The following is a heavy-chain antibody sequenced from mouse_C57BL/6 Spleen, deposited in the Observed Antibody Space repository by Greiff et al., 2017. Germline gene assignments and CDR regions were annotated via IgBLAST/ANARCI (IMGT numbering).Heavy chain of an antibody. CDR1: GFTFSSYA. V-gene: IGHV5-9-1*02. J-gene: IGHJ4*01. CDR3: TRVPHDGYYVRVYYYAMDY. D-gene: IGHD2-3*01. Sequence: EVHLVESGEGLVKPGGSLKLSCAASGFTFSSYAMSWVRQTPEKRLEWVAYISSGGDYIYYADTVKGRFTISRDNARNTLYLQMSSLKSEDTAMYYSTRVPHDGYYVRVYYYAMDYWGQGTSVTVSS. CDR2: ISSGGDYI.